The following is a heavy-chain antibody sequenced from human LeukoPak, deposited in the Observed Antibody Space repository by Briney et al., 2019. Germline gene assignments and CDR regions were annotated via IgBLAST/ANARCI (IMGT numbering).Heavy chain of an antibody. J-gene: IGHJ6*03. Sequence: SETLSLTCAVSGYSISSGYYWGWILQPPGKGLEWIGSIYHSGSTYYNPSLKSRVTISVDTSKNQFSLKLSSVTAADTAVYYCARLYMVPSYYYYMDVWGKGTTVTVSS. V-gene: IGHV4-38-2*01. CDR1: GYSISSGYY. CDR3: ARLYMVPSYYYYMDV. CDR2: IYHSGST. D-gene: IGHD3-10*01.